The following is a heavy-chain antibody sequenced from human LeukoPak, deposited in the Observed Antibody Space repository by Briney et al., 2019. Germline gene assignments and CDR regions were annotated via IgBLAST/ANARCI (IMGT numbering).Heavy chain of an antibody. J-gene: IGHJ4*02. CDR2: ISAYNGNT. CDR1: GYTFTSYG. Sequence: ASVRVSCKASGYTFTSYGISWVRQAPGQGLEWMGWISAYNGNTNYAQKLQGRVTMTTDTSTSTAYMELRSLRSDDTAVYYCARDLRRYSSGWYHGYWGQGTLVTVSS. D-gene: IGHD6-19*01. V-gene: IGHV1-18*01. CDR3: ARDLRRYSSGWYHGY.